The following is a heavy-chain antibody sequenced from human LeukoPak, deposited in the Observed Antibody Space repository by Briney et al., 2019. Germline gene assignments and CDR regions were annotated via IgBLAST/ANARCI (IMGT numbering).Heavy chain of an antibody. CDR1: VFTFSSYD. CDR3: AKGGRSGYYGSGSYIGY. V-gene: IGHV3-30*18. D-gene: IGHD3-10*01. CDR2: ISYDGSNK. Sequence: PGRSLRLFCAASVFTFSSYDMHWVRQAPSKGLEWVAVISYDGSNKYYADFVKGRFTISRDNSKNTLYLQMNSLRAEDTAVYYCAKGGRSGYYGSGSYIGYWGQGTLVTVSS. J-gene: IGHJ4*02.